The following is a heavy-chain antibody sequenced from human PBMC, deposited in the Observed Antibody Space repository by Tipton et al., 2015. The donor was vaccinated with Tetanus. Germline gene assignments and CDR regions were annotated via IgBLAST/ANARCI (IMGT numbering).Heavy chain of an antibody. CDR2: INHTGST. V-gene: IGHV4-34*01. J-gene: IGHJ4*02. CDR1: GGSFSGNY. CDR3: ARGVWFGPGPKYYFDY. D-gene: IGHD3-10*01. Sequence: TLSLTCDVYGGSFSGNYWSWIRQPPGKGVEWIGEINHTGSTNYNPALKSRVTISVDTSKNQFSLKLSSVTAADTAVYYCARGVWFGPGPKYYFDYWGQGTLVTVSS.